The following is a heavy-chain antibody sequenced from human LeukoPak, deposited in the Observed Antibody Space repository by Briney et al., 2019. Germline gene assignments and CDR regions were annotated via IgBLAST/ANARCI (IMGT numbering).Heavy chain of an antibody. V-gene: IGHV3-21*01. Sequence: GGSLRLSCAASGFTFSSYSMNWVRQAPGKGLEWVSSISSSSSYIYYADSVKGRFTISRDNAKNSLYLQMNSLRAEDTAVYYCARDHEIGIAARPIGYWGQGTLVTVSS. CDR3: ARDHEIGIAARPIGY. CDR2: ISSSSSYI. D-gene: IGHD6-6*01. CDR1: GFTFSSYS. J-gene: IGHJ4*02.